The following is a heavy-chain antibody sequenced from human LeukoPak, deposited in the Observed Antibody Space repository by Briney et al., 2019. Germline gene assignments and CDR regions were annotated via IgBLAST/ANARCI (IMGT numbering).Heavy chain of an antibody. V-gene: IGHV3-23*01. CDR1: GFTFSSYA. CDR2: ISGSGGST. CDR3: ASPPLPGYSSSWYYRVPCGY. J-gene: IGHJ4*02. D-gene: IGHD6-13*01. Sequence: GGSLRLSCAASGFTFSSYAMSWVRQAPGKGLEWVSAISGSGGSTYYADSVKGRFTISRYNSKSTLYLQMNSLRAEDTAVYYCASPPLPGYSSSWYYRVPCGYWGQGTLVTVSS.